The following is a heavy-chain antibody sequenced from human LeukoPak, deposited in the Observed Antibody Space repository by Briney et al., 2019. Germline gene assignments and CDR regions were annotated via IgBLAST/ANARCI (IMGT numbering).Heavy chain of an antibody. CDR1: GFTFSNYP. Sequence: GGSLRLSCAASGFTFSNYPIHWVRQAPGKGLEFVSSIHSNGISTYYGNSVKGRFTVSRDNSKNTLYLQMNSLRAEDTAVYYCAKDLMYYWGQGTLVTVSS. V-gene: IGHV3-64*01. CDR2: IHSNGIST. CDR3: AKDLMYY. J-gene: IGHJ4*02.